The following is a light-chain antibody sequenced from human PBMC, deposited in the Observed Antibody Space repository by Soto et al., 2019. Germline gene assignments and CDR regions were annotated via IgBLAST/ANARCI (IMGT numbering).Light chain of an antibody. Sequence: EIVMTQSPATLSVSPGERATLSCRASQSVSSNLAWYQQKPGQAPRLLIYGASTRVTGIPARFSCSGSGTEFTLTISSLQSEDFAVYYCQHYNNWPRTFGQGTKVEIK. CDR2: GAS. V-gene: IGKV3-15*01. CDR1: QSVSSN. CDR3: QHYNNWPRT. J-gene: IGKJ1*01.